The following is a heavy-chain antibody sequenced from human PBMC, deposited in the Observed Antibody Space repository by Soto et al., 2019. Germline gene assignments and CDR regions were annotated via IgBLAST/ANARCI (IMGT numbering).Heavy chain of an antibody. CDR1: GGTLSRFISYP. V-gene: IGHV1-69*06. Sequence: QVQLVQSGAEVKKPGSSVKVSCEASGGTLSRFISYPINWVRQAPGQGLEWMGGIVPTIGTVNYAQKFQGRLTSTADKSTGTAYMELSNRRSETTALYYCARRDKSGFLRYFDNWGKGTLVTVSS. J-gene: IGHJ4*02. D-gene: IGHD3-3*01. CDR2: IVPTIGTV. CDR3: ARRDKSGFLRYFDN.